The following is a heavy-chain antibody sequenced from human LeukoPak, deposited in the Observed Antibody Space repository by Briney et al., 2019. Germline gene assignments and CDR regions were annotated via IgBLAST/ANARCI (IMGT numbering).Heavy chain of an antibody. D-gene: IGHD3-9*01. V-gene: IGHV3-23*01. CDR2: ISPSGSIL. CDR1: GFTFSTYS. J-gene: IGHJ5*02. Sequence: GGSLRLSCAASGFTFSTYSMNWVRQAPGKGLEWVSGISPSGSILYYADSVKGRFTISRDNSKNTVSLQMNSLRAEDTALYYCARDLDWGAFDAWGQGTLVTVSS. CDR3: ARDLDWGAFDA.